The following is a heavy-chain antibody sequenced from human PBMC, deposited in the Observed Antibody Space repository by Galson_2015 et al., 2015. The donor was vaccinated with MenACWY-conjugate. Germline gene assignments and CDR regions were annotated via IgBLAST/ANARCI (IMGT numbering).Heavy chain of an antibody. D-gene: IGHD6-13*01. CDR3: SRGPLRAAGDSFDS. J-gene: IGHJ4*02. V-gene: IGHV1-2*06. CDR2: INPNSGGG. Sequence: SVKVSCKASGNTFTVYYFHWVRQAPGQGLEWMGRINPNSGGGNYAQKFQGRVTMTRDTSVTKTYMELNRLTPDDTAVYYCSRGPLRAAGDSFDSWGQGTLVTVS. CDR1: GNTFTVYY.